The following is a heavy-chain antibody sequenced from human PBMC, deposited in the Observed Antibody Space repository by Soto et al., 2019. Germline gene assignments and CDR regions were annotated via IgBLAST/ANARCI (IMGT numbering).Heavy chain of an antibody. D-gene: IGHD4-17*01. J-gene: IGHJ4*02. CDR1: GFTFSDYY. CDR3: ATAHRGSSDYGDYE. V-gene: IGHV3-11*01. CDR2: ISSSGSTI. Sequence: QVQLVESGGGLVKPGGSLRLSCAASGFTFSDYYMSWIRQAPGXGXXWVSYISSSGSTIYYADSVKGRFTISRDNAKNSLYLQMNSLRAEDTVVYYCATAHRGSSDYGDYEGGQGTLVTVSS.